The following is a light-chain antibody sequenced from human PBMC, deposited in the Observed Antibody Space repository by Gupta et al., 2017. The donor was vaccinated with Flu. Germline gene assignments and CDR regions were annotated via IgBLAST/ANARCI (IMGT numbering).Light chain of an antibody. CDR1: HSLVHRGGNTN. Sequence: TLGQSASIASRTSHSLVHRGGNTNFNWFQQKQGQSPRRLIYKGATRESGVPDGFSGSGSGADYTLKISRVEAEDDGVEYYMQGKDGPPDTFGQGTKLEIK. J-gene: IGKJ2*01. V-gene: IGKV2-30*02. CDR3: MQGKDGPPDT. CDR2: KGA.